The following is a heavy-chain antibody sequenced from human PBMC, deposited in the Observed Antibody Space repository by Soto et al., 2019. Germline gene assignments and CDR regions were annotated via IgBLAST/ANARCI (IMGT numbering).Heavy chain of an antibody. CDR3: ARGYSYYYDSSGYDY. Sequence: GGSLRLSCAASGFTFISYSMNWVRQAPGKGLEWVSSISSSSSYIYYADSVKGRFTISRDNAKNSLYLQMNSLRAEDTAVYYCARGYSYYYDSSGYDYWGQGTLVTVSS. V-gene: IGHV3-21*01. CDR2: ISSSSSYI. D-gene: IGHD3-22*01. J-gene: IGHJ4*02. CDR1: GFTFISYS.